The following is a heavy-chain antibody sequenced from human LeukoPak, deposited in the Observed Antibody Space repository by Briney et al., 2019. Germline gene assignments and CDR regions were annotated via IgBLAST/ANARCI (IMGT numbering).Heavy chain of an antibody. D-gene: IGHD6-13*01. J-gene: IGHJ3*02. V-gene: IGHV3-48*01. Sequence: GGSLRLSCAASGFTFSSYSMNWVRQAPGKGLEWVSYISSSSSTIYYADSVKGRFTISRDNAKNSLYLQMNSLRAEDTAVYYCARSIAAATYDAFDIWGQGTMVTVSS. CDR2: ISSSSSTI. CDR3: ARSIAAATYDAFDI. CDR1: GFTFSSYS.